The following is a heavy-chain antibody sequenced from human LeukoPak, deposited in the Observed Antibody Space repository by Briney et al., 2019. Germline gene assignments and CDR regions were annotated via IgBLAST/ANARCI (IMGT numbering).Heavy chain of an antibody. D-gene: IGHD2-2*01. CDR1: GYTFTSYY. J-gene: IGHJ4*02. V-gene: IGHV1-46*03. CDR3: ARGLGYCSSTSCYAFDY. Sequence: ASVKVSCKASGYTFTSYYMHWVRQAPGQGLEWMGIINPSGGSTSYAQKFQGRVTMTRDTSTSTVYMELSSLRSEYTAVYYCARGLGYCSSTSCYAFDYWGQGTLVTVSS. CDR2: INPSGGST.